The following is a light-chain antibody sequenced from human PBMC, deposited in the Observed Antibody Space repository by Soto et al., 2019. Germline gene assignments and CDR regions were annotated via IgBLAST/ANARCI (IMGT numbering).Light chain of an antibody. CDR3: QQHNNWPPYT. CDR1: QSVSSN. Sequence: EIEMTQSPATLSVSPGERVTLSCRASQSVSSNLVWYQQKPGQAPRLLIYDASTRATGIPARFSGSGSGTEFTLTISSLQSEDFAVYYCQQHNNWPPYTFGQGTKLEIK. J-gene: IGKJ2*01. V-gene: IGKV3-15*01. CDR2: DAS.